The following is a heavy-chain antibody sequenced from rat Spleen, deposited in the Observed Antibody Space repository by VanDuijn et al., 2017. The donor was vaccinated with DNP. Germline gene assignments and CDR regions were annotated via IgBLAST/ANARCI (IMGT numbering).Heavy chain of an antibody. Sequence: EVQLVETGGGLVQPGRSLKLSCVASGFTFSSYWMFWIRQAPAKGLEWVAYIGSPAYAPYYTDSVKGRFAISRDNAKSTLYLQMDSLRSEDTATYYCATSGYAFDGYPFAYWGQGTLVTVSS. D-gene: IGHD1-12*03. V-gene: IGHV5-58*01. CDR1: GFTFSSYW. CDR3: ATSGYAFDGYPFAY. CDR2: IGSPAYAP. J-gene: IGHJ3*01.